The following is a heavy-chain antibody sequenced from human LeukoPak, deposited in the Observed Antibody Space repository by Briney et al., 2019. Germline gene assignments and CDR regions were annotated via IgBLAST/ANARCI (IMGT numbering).Heavy chain of an antibody. CDR3: ARVVSGSYRYAN. CDR2: IYYSGST. Sequence: SETLSLTCTVSGGSISSYYWSWIRQPPGKGLEWIGYIYYSGSTNYNPSLKSRVTISVDTSKNQFSLKLSSVTAADTAVYYCARVVSGSYRYANWGQGTLVTVSS. J-gene: IGHJ4*02. CDR1: GGSISSYY. V-gene: IGHV4-59*01. D-gene: IGHD3-16*02.